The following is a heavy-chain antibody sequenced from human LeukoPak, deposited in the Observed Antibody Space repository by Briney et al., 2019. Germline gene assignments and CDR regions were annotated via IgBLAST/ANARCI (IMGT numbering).Heavy chain of an antibody. J-gene: IGHJ5*02. CDR1: GGSISSYY. CDR3: VRQEYLAVQFDP. V-gene: IGHV4-59*08. CDR2: IYYSGST. D-gene: IGHD1-1*01. Sequence: SETLSLTCTASGGSISSYYWSWIRQPPGKGLEWIGYIYYSGSTNYNPSLKSRVTISVDTSKNQFSLKLSSVTAADTAVYYCVRQEYLAVQFDPWGQGTLVTVSS.